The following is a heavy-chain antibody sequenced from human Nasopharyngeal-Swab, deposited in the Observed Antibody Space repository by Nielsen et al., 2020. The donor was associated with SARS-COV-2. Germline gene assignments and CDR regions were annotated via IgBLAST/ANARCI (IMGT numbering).Heavy chain of an antibody. CDR2: ISSSSSYI. CDR1: GFTFSSYS. CDR3: ASYVAGTPPYYYYYMDV. J-gene: IGHJ6*03. V-gene: IGHV3-21*01. D-gene: IGHD1/OR15-1a*01. Sequence: GGSLRLSCAASGFTFSSYSMNWVRQAPGKGLEWVSSISSSSSYIYYADSVKGRFTISRDNAKNSLYLQMNSLRAEDTAVYYCASYVAGTPPYYYYYMDVWGKGTTVTVSS.